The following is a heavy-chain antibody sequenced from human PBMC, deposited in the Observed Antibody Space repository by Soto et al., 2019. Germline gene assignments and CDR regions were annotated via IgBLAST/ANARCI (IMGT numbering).Heavy chain of an antibody. CDR3: ARALRGGTYSWEYYYYGMDV. V-gene: IGHV3-33*03. D-gene: IGHD3-10*01. CDR2: IWFDGRKE. CDR1: GFTFGSYG. J-gene: IGHJ6*02. Sequence: QGQLVESGGGVVQPGTSLRLSYVASGFTFGSYGMHWVRQAPGKGQEWVGVIWFDGRKEDYADSVKGRFTVSRDNSRNTLFLQMDSPRAEDTAVYYCARALRGGTYSWEYYYYGMDVWGQGTTVTVSS.